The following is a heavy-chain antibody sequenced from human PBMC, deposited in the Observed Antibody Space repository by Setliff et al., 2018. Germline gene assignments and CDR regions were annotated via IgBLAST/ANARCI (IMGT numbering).Heavy chain of an antibody. V-gene: IGHV4-31*03. D-gene: IGHD3-16*01. CDR2: ISYSGNT. CDR3: ARLPNYVWGSPVDY. CDR1: GASMRSGTFY. J-gene: IGHJ4*02. Sequence: SETLSLTCTVSGASMRSGTFYWSWIRLHPGKGLEWIGYISYSGNTYYNPSFEGRLALSVDASMNQFSLTLSSVTAADTAVYYCARLPNYVWGSPVDYWGQGTLVTVSS.